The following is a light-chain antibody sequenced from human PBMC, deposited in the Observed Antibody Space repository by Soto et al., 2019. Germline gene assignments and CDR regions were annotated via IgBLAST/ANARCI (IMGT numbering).Light chain of an antibody. CDR2: AAS. J-gene: IGKJ1*01. V-gene: IGKV1-33*01. CDR3: QQYDNLHWT. Sequence: DIQMTQSPSSLSASVGDRGTITCQASQDISNYLNWYQQKPGKAPKLLIYAASNLATGVPSRFSGSGSGTDFTFTISSLQPEDIATYSCQQYDNLHWTFGQGPKVEIK. CDR1: QDISNY.